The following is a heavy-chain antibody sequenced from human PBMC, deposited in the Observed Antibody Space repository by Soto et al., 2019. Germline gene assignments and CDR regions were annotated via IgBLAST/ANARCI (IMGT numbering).Heavy chain of an antibody. D-gene: IGHD7-27*01. Sequence: QVQLQESGPGLVKPSETLSLTCTVSGGSISSYYWRWIRQPPGKGLEWIGYIYYSGRTNYNPSLKSRVTISVDTSKNQFSLKLSSVTAADTAVYYCARHLNWDRAYWYFYLGGRGTMVTVSS. CDR1: GGSISSYY. CDR2: IYYSGRT. CDR3: ARHLNWDRAYWYFYL. J-gene: IGHJ2*01. V-gene: IGHV4-59*08.